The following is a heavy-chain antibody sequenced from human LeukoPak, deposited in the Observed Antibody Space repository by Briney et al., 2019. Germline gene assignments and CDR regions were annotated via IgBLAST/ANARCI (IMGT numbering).Heavy chain of an antibody. J-gene: IGHJ4*02. Sequence: PGRSLRLSCAASGFTFSSYGMHWVHQAPGKGLEWVAVIWYDGSNKYYADSVKGRFTISRDNSKNTLYLQMNSLRAEDTAAYYCARSNSHYFDYWGQGTLVTVSS. V-gene: IGHV3-33*08. CDR3: ARSNSHYFDY. CDR1: GFTFSSYG. D-gene: IGHD2/OR15-2a*01. CDR2: IWYDGSNK.